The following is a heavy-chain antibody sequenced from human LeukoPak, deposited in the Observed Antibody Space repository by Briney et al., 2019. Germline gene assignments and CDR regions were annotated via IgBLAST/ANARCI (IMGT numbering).Heavy chain of an antibody. J-gene: IGHJ6*03. Sequence: PGGSLRLSCAASGFTFSSYAMSWVRQAPGKGLEWIGEINHSGSTNYNPSLKSRVTISVDTSKNQFSLKLSSVTAADTALYYCASLWSGYYYYYMDVWGKGTTVTISS. V-gene: IGHV4-34*01. CDR1: GFTFSSYA. CDR3: ASLWSGYYYYYMDV. D-gene: IGHD3-10*01. CDR2: INHSGST.